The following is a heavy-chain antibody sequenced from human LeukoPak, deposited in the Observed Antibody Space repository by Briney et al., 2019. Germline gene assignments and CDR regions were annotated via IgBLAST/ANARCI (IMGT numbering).Heavy chain of an antibody. J-gene: IGHJ4*02. V-gene: IGHV4-4*01. CDR1: GFTFSSYW. CDR3: ARNGYYSSDS. D-gene: IGHD4-17*01. CDR2: IHHTGRT. Sequence: GSLRLSCAASGFTFSSYWMSWVRQPPGKGLEWIGEIHHTGRTSYNPSLKSRVTISVDKSKNEFSLKVTSVTAADTAVYFCARNGYYSSDSWGQGTLVTVSS.